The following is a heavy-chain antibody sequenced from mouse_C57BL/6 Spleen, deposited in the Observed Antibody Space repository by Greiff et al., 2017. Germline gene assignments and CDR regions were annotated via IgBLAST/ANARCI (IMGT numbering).Heavy chain of an antibody. Sequence: LVESGAELARPGASVKLSCTASGYTFTSYGISWVKQRTGQGLEWIGEIYPRSGNTYYNEKFKGKATLTADKSSSTAYMELRSLTSEDSAVYFCARYGDYYGSSYGGAMDYWGQGTSVTVSS. CDR1: GYTFTSYG. J-gene: IGHJ4*01. D-gene: IGHD1-1*01. V-gene: IGHV1-81*01. CDR3: ARYGDYYGSSYGGAMDY. CDR2: IYPRSGNT.